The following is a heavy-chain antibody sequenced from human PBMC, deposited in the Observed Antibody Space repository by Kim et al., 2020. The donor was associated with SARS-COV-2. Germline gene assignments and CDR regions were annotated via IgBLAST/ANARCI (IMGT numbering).Heavy chain of an antibody. D-gene: IGHD3-10*01. J-gene: IGHJ6*02. Sequence: GESLKISCKGSGYSFTSYWIGWVRQMPGKGLEWMGIIYPGDSDTRYSPSFQGQVTISADKSISTAYLQWSSLKASDTAMYYCARTIFSSNYGYYYYYGMDGWGQGTTVTVSS. CDR2: IYPGDSDT. V-gene: IGHV5-51*01. CDR1: GYSFTSYW. CDR3: ARTIFSSNYGYYYYYGMDG.